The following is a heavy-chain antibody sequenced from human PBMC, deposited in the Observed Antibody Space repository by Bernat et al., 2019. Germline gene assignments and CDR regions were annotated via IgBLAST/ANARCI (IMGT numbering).Heavy chain of an antibody. Sequence: EVQLVESGGGLVQPGGSLRLSCAASGFTFSSYWMSWVRQAPGKGLEWVANIKQDGSEKYYVDSVKGRFTISRDNAKNSLYLKMNSLRAEDTAVYYCARSGTKMTTVTTVIWGQGTMVTVSS. V-gene: IGHV3-7*03. D-gene: IGHD4-17*01. CDR3: ARSGTKMTTVTTVI. CDR1: GFTFSSYW. J-gene: IGHJ3*02. CDR2: IKQDGSEK.